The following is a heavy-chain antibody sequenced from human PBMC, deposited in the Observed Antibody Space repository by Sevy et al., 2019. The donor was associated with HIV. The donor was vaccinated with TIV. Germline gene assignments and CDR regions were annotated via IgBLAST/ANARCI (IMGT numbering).Heavy chain of an antibody. Sequence: SETLSLTCIVSGGSMSSDTYYWSWFRQPAGEGLEWIGRIYTGGSTNYNPSLKSRVTMSVDMPNNQFSLNLRSVTAADTAVYYCARATVWQSASYYFTENYHNGMDVWGQGTTVTVSS. CDR1: GGSMSSDTYY. V-gene: IGHV4-61*02. CDR2: IYTGGST. D-gene: IGHD3-10*01. CDR3: ARATVWQSASYYFTENYHNGMDV. J-gene: IGHJ6*02.